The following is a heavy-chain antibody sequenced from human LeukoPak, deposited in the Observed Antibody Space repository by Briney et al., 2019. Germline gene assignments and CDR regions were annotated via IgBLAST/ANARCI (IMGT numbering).Heavy chain of an antibody. Sequence: SVKVSCKASGYTFTDYFMHWVRQAPGQGLEWMGWINPNSGGTNYAQKFQGRVTMTRDTSITTAYMELSRLRSDDTAVYYCARVKGSSWYMNWFDPWGQGTLVTVSS. CDR2: INPNSGGT. J-gene: IGHJ5*02. CDR1: GYTFTDYF. CDR3: ARVKGSSWYMNWFDP. V-gene: IGHV1-2*02. D-gene: IGHD6-13*01.